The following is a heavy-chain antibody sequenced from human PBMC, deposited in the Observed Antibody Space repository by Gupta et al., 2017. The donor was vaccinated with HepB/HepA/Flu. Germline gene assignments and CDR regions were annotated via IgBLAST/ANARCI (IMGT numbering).Heavy chain of an antibody. Sequence: QVQLQESGPGMVKPAETQPLTCTAHGGSVSSGLYPSSSIRKPPGKGMEWIGYIYYSESTNYNPSLKSRVTISVDTSKNQFSLKLSSVTAADTAVYYCARDSRVITRRHYYCYDMDVWGKGTTVTVSS. D-gene: IGHD3-22*01. CDR3: ARDSRVITRRHYYCYDMDV. CDR2: IYYSEST. J-gene: IGHJ6*03. CDR1: GGSVSSGLYP. V-gene: IGHV4-61*01.